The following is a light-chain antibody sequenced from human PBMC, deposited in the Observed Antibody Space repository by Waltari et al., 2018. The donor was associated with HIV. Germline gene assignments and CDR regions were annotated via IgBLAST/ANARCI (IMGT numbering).Light chain of an antibody. CDR1: SSYIGGYNY. Sequence: QSALTQPASVSGPPGQSITISCTGTSSYIGGYNYVSWYQQYPGKAPRLIIYEVTSRPSGISIRFSGSKSGNTASLTISGLQTEDEAEYYCFSYRSSSSFAVFGTGTKVSVL. V-gene: IGLV2-14*01. J-gene: IGLJ1*01. CDR2: EVT. CDR3: FSYRSSSSFAV.